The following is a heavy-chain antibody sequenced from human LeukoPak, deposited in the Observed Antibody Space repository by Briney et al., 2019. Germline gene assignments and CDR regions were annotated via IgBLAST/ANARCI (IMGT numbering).Heavy chain of an antibody. J-gene: IGHJ4*02. CDR2: LTDSGGTT. D-gene: IGHD3-10*01. CDR1: GFTFSSYA. V-gene: IGHV3-23*01. Sequence: PGGSLRLSCTASGFTFSSYAMGWVRQAPGKRPEWVSSLTDSGGTTYYVDSVKGRFSISRDNAKNTLYLQMSSLRAEDTAVYYCARDRGPRTGFMVREAYDYWGQGTLVTVSS. CDR3: ARDRGPRTGFMVREAYDY.